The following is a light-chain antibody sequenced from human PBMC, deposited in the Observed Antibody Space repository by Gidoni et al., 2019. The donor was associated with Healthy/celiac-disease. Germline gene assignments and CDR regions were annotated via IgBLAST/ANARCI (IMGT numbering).Light chain of an antibody. Sequence: DIQMTQSPSSLSASVGHRVTITCRASQTISSYLNWYQQKPGKAPKLLIYAASSLQSGVPSRFSGSGSGTDFTLTISSLQPEDFATYYCQQSYSTPWTFNQGTKVEIK. CDR3: QQSYSTPWT. CDR2: AAS. CDR1: QTISSY. V-gene: IGKV1-39*01. J-gene: IGKJ1*01.